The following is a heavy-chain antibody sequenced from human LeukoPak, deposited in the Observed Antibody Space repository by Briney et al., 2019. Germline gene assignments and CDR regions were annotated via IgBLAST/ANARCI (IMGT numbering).Heavy chain of an antibody. D-gene: IGHD6-13*01. CDR1: GGSISSSSSY. Sequence: PSETLSLTCTVSGGSISSSSSYWGWIRQPPGEGLEWIGNIYYSGSTSYNPSLKGRVSISVDTSKNQCSLKVSSVTAADTAVYYCASSSSWYYFDYWGQGTLVTVSS. J-gene: IGHJ4*02. V-gene: IGHV4-39*01. CDR3: ASSSSWYYFDY. CDR2: IYYSGST.